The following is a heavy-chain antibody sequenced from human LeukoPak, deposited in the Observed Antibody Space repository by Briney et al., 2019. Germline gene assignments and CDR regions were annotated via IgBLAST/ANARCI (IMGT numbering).Heavy chain of an antibody. J-gene: IGHJ4*02. CDR2: IAPDGSEK. CDR3: ATRYASGPIADY. Sequence: GGSLRLSCAASGFIFSTSWMIWVRQAPGKGLEWVANIAPDGSEKYYVDSVKGRFTISRDNAKNSLYLQMNSLRAEDTALYYCATRYASGPIADYWGQGTLVTVSS. CDR1: GFIFSTSW. V-gene: IGHV3-7*03. D-gene: IGHD3-10*01.